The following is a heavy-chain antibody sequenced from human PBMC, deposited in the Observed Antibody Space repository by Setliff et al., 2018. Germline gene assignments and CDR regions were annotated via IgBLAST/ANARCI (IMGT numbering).Heavy chain of an antibody. J-gene: IGHJ6*02. D-gene: IGHD2-8*02. CDR1: GGSLTNRF. Sequence: SATLSLTCTVSGGSLTNRFWSWVRQSPGKGLEWIGYIYYTGTTNYSPSLKGRVTISVDTSKNQFFLRLTSMTPADTAVYYCARDRTAYSYGMDGGGQGTTVTVSS. V-gene: IGHV4-59*01. CDR3: ARDRTAYSYGMDG. CDR2: IYYTGTT.